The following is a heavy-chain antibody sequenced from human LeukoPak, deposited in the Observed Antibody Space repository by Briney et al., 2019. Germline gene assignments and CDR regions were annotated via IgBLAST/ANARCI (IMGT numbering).Heavy chain of an antibody. Sequence: GSLRLSCTASGFTFSTYAMNWVRQAPGKGLEWVSGISGSGVSTYYADSVKGRFTISRDNSNNPLYLQMSSLGAEDTAVYYCAKDWGMGDQLLRIDYWGQGTLVTVS. V-gene: IGHV3-23*01. D-gene: IGHD2-2*01. CDR2: ISGSGVST. CDR1: GFTFSTYA. CDR3: AKDWGMGDQLLRIDY. J-gene: IGHJ4*02.